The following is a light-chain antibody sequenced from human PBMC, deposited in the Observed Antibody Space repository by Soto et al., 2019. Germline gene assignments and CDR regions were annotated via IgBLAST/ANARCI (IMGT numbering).Light chain of an antibody. CDR1: SSNIGAGYD. J-gene: IGLJ2*01. CDR3: QSYDNSLSGRGV. Sequence: QSVLTQPPSVSGAPGQRVTISCTGSSSNIGAGYDVHWYQQLPGTAPKLLIYGKNNRPSGVPDRFSGSKSGTSASLAITGLQAEDEADYYCQSYDNSLSGRGVFGGGTKLT. V-gene: IGLV1-40*01. CDR2: GKN.